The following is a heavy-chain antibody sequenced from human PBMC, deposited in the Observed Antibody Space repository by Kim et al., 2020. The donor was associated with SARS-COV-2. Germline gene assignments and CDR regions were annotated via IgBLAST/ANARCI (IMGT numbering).Heavy chain of an antibody. CDR3: ARFRDWAKANLDY. CDR2: IYYSGST. CDR1: GGSISSYY. D-gene: IGHD2-21*01. V-gene: IGHV4-59*08. J-gene: IGHJ4*02. Sequence: SETLSLTCTVSGGSISSYYWSWIRQPPGKGLEWIGYIYYSGSTNYNPSLKSRVTISVDTSKNQFSLKLSSVTAADTAVYYCARFRDWAKANLDYWGQGTLVTVSS.